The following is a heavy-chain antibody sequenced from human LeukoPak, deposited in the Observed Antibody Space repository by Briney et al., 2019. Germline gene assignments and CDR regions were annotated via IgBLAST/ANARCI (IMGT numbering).Heavy chain of an antibody. J-gene: IGHJ4*02. Sequence: GGSLRLSCAASGFSFNRYSMNWVRQAPGKGLEWVSSISSSSSYIYYSDSVKGRFTISRDNAKNSLYLQMNSLRAEDTAVYYCARVVVVITAQARTGHYYFDYWGQGTLVTVSS. CDR2: ISSSSSYI. CDR1: GFSFNRYS. CDR3: ARVVVVITAQARTGHYYFDY. V-gene: IGHV3-21*01. D-gene: IGHD3-22*01.